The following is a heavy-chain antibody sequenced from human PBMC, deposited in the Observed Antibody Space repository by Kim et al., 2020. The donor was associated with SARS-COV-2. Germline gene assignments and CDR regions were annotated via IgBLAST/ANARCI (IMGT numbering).Heavy chain of an antibody. CDR2: IGRKANNYAK. V-gene: IGHV3-73*01. D-gene: IGHD2-8*01. Sequence: GGSLRLSCAGSGVTLSDSNIHWVRQASGKGLEWVGRIGRKANNYAKAYGAPMKGRFTISRDDSKNTAYLQMNSLKTEDTALYYCTRTHYTNSPTAYGMDVWGQGTTVTVS. CDR1: GVTLSDSN. CDR3: TRTHYTNSPTAYGMDV. J-gene: IGHJ6*02.